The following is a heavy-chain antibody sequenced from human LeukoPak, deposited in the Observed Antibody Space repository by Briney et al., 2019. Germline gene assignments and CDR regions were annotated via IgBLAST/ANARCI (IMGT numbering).Heavy chain of an antibody. CDR3: ARDGYSSSNY. CDR2: INPNSGGT. V-gene: IGHV1-2*02. CDR1: GYTFTDHY. J-gene: IGHJ4*02. D-gene: IGHD6-6*01. Sequence: ASMKVSCKSSGYTFTDHYMHWVRQAPGQGLEWMGWINPNSGGTNYAQKFQGRVTMTRDTSISTAYMELSRLRSDDTAVYYCARDGYSSSNYWGQGTLVTVSS.